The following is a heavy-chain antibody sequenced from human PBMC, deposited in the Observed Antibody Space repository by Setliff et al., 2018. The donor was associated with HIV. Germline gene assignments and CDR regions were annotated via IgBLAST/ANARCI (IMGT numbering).Heavy chain of an antibody. V-gene: IGHV3-11*04. CDR3: AKDAGSYSYVHEYFQH. Sequence: GGSLRLSCAASGFTFSDYYMSWIRQAPGKGLEWVSYISSSGSTIYYADSVKGRFTISRDNAKNSLYLQMNSLRAEDTAVYYCAKDAGSYSYVHEYFQHWGQGTLVTVSS. CDR2: ISSSGSTI. J-gene: IGHJ1*01. D-gene: IGHD5-18*01. CDR1: GFTFSDYY.